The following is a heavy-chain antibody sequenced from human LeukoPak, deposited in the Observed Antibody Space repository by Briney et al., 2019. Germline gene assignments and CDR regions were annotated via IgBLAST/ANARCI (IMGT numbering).Heavy chain of an antibody. Sequence: SETLSLTCTVSGGSISSYYWSWIRQPPGKGLEWIGYIYYSGSTNYNPSLKGRVTISVDTSKNQFFLKLSSVTAADTAVYYCASYSYYYDSSGYFDYWGQGTLVTVSS. V-gene: IGHV4-59*01. CDR2: IYYSGST. CDR3: ASYSYYYDSSGYFDY. D-gene: IGHD3-22*01. CDR1: GGSISSYY. J-gene: IGHJ4*02.